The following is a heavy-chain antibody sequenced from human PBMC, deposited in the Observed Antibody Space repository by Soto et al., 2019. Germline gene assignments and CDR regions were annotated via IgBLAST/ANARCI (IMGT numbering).Heavy chain of an antibody. Sequence: QVKLVQSGPEIKTPGSSVKVSCKDSGGTSRNYVISWVRQAPGQGLEWMGGIIPSFGTPTYAQKFQGRVTLTADDSTSAAYMELSTLRSQDTAVYYCASAYTSSYHYDSTNYGYFDFWGLGPLVTVSS. D-gene: IGHD3-22*01. CDR1: GGTSRNYV. J-gene: IGHJ4*02. CDR3: ASAYTSSYHYDSTNYGYFDF. CDR2: IIPSFGTP. V-gene: IGHV1-69*12.